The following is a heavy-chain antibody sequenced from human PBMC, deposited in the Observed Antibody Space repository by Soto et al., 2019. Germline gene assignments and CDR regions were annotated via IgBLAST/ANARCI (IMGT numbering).Heavy chain of an antibody. CDR1: GFTFGSYA. CDR2: ISGTGDSS. D-gene: IGHD3-10*01. V-gene: IGHV3-23*04. Sequence: EVQLVESGGGLVQPGGSLRLSCTASGFTFGSYAMSWVRQAPGKGLEWVSLISGTGDSSEYANSVKGRFTISRDYSKTTVFLQMNSLRAEDTAVYFCAKDNGNYGSGSFSHWGQGTLVTVSS. CDR3: AKDNGNYGSGSFSH. J-gene: IGHJ4*02.